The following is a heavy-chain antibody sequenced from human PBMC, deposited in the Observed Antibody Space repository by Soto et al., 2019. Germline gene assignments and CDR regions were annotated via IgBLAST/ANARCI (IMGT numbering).Heavy chain of an antibody. CDR1: GFTFTNYV. CDR2: ISFAGTNK. Sequence: QVQLVESGGGVVQPGRSLRLSCAASGFTFTNYVMHWVRQAPGKGLEWVAVISFAGTNKYYPDSVKGRFTISRDNSKNTLSLEMHSLTAEDTAIYYCAREGSAVGYYGLDVWGQGTPVTVSP. V-gene: IGHV3-30-3*01. J-gene: IGHJ6*01. CDR3: AREGSAVGYYGLDV. D-gene: IGHD1-26*01.